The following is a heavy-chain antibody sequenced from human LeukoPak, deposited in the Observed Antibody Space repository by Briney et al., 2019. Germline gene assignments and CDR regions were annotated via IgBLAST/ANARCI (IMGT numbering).Heavy chain of an antibody. CDR2: INHSGST. CDR1: GGSFSGYY. D-gene: IGHD2-2*01. Sequence: SETLSLTCAVYGGSFSGYYWSWIRQPPGKGLEWIGEINHSGSTNYNPSLKSRVTISADTSKNQFSLKLSSVTAADTAVYYCARGRYCSSTSCYFMSRFDPWGQGTLVTVSS. V-gene: IGHV4-34*01. J-gene: IGHJ5*02. CDR3: ARGRYCSSTSCYFMSRFDP.